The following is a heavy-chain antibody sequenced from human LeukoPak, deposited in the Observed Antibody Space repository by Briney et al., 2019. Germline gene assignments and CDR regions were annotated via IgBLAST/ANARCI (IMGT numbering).Heavy chain of an antibody. Sequence: GASVKVSCKAFGYTFTSNYMHWVRQAPGQGPEWMGVISPSGGSTTYAQKFQGRVTLTRDMSTSTDYLELSSLRSEDTAVYYCARMMHTYYYYYMDVWGKGTTVTISS. D-gene: IGHD3-16*01. J-gene: IGHJ6*03. CDR3: ARMMHTYYYYYMDV. CDR1: GYTFTSNY. V-gene: IGHV1-46*01. CDR2: ISPSGGST.